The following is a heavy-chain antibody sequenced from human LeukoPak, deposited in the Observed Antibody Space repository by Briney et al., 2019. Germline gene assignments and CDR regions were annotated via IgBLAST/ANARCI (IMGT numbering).Heavy chain of an antibody. Sequence: GGSLRLSCAASGFTFNNYAMNWVRQAPGKGLEWVSSISGSGGNTYYADSVKGRFTISRDNSKNTVYLQMNSLRAEDTAVYYCAAKWLLQRYWGQGTLVTVSS. V-gene: IGHV3-23*01. J-gene: IGHJ4*02. CDR1: GFTFNNYA. CDR2: ISGSGGNT. D-gene: IGHD3-22*01. CDR3: AAKWLLQRY.